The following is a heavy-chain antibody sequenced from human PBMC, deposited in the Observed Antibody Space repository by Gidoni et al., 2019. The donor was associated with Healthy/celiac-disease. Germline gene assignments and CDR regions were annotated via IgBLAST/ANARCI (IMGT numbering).Heavy chain of an antibody. CDR3: ATGEVEMTSGTFDY. V-gene: IGHV3-9*01. CDR1: GFTFDDYA. CDR2: ISWNSGSI. J-gene: IGHJ4*02. D-gene: IGHD1-1*01. Sequence: EVQLVESGGGLVQPGRSLSLSCAASGFTFDDYAMHWVRQAPGKGLEWVSGISWNSGSIGYADSVKGRFTISRDNAKNSLYLQMNSLRAEDTALYYCATGEVEMTSGTFDYWGQGTLVTVSS.